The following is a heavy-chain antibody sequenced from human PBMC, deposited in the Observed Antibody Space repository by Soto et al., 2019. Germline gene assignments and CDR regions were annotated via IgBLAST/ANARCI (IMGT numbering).Heavy chain of an antibody. CDR3: ASLVRDYYYYYGMDV. CDR2: IYYSGST. J-gene: IGHJ6*02. Sequence: SETLSLTCTVSGGSISSYYWSWIRQPPGKGLEWIGYIYYSGSTNYNPSLKSRVTISVDTSKNQFSLKLSSVTAADTAVYYCASLVRDYYYYYGMDVWGQGTTVTVSS. D-gene: IGHD3-10*01. CDR1: GGSISSYY. V-gene: IGHV4-59*01.